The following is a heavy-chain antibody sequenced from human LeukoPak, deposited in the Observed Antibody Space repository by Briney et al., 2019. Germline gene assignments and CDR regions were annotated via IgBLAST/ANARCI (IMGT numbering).Heavy chain of an antibody. CDR3: TRGSIAYYYMDV. D-gene: IGHD3-22*01. CDR2: IYYSGST. V-gene: IGHV4-39*07. J-gene: IGHJ6*03. Sequence: PSETLSLTCTVSGGSISSSSYYWGWIRQPPGKGLEWIGSIYYSGSTYYYPSLKSRVTISIDTSKNQFSLKLSSVTAADTAVYYCTRGSIAYYYMDVWGKGTTVTISS. CDR1: GGSISSSSYY.